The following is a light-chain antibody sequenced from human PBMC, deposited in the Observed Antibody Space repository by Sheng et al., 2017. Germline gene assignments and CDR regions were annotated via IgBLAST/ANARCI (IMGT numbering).Light chain of an antibody. CDR2: DAS. J-gene: IGKJ4*01. CDR3: QQYNKWPPLT. Sequence: EIVMTQSPATLSVSPGERATLSCRASQSVSSNLAWYQQKPGQNPRLLIYDASTRATGIPARFSGSGSGTEFTLTISSLQSEDFALYYCQQYNKWPPLTFGGGTKVEIK. CDR1: QSVSSN. V-gene: IGKV3-15*01.